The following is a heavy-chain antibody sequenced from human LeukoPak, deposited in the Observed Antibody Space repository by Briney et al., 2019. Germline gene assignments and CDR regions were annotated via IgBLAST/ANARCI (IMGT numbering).Heavy chain of an antibody. Sequence: SETLSLTCTVSGGSISTYYWTWIRQPPGKGLEWIGYIYHTGSNNYSPSLKSRVTMSVDTSKNQFSLKLSSVTAADAAVYYCARARYSNSWYAVDIWGQGTMVTVSS. D-gene: IGHD6-13*01. V-gene: IGHV4-59*08. CDR3: ARARYSNSWYAVDI. CDR2: IYHTGSN. CDR1: GGSISTYY. J-gene: IGHJ3*02.